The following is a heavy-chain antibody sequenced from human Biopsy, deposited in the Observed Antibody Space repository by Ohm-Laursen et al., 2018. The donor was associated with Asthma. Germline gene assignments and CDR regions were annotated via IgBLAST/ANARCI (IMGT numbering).Heavy chain of an antibody. V-gene: IGHV1-18*04. CDR2: ISPFTGDT. Sequence: ASVKVSCKSSGYTFRSYGVSWVRQAPGQGLEWMGWISPFTGDTHFGQKFQGRVTMTTDTSTDPAYMELRSLRSDDTAVYYCARHPYNFGGFDYWGQGSLVLVSS. J-gene: IGHJ4*02. D-gene: IGHD5-24*01. CDR3: ARHPYNFGGFDY. CDR1: GYTFRSYG.